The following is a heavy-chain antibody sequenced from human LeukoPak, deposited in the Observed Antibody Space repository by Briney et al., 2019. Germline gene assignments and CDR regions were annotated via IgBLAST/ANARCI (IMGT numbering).Heavy chain of an antibody. J-gene: IGHJ4*02. Sequence: GGSLRLSCAASGFSFNTYAMSWVRQAPGKGLEWVSAISNTGGSTYYADSVKGRFTISRGNSKNTLYLQMNSLRAEDTAVYYCAKKPYDFWSGYYRGGQLDYWGQGTLVTVSS. V-gene: IGHV3-23*01. D-gene: IGHD3-3*01. CDR2: ISNTGGST. CDR1: GFSFNTYA. CDR3: AKKPYDFWSGYYRGGQLDY.